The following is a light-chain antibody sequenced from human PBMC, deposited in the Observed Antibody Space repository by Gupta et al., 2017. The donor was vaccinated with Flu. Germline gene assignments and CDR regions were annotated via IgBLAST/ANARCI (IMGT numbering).Light chain of an antibody. CDR2: GAS. CDR3: QQYNYWPPLT. J-gene: IGKJ4*01. CDR1: QSVSSN. Sequence: EIVMTQSPATLSVSPGERATLSCRASQSVSSNLAWYQQKPGQAPRLLIYGASTRATGIPARFSGSGSGTEFTLTISSLQSEDCAVYYCQQYNYWPPLTFGGGTKVEIK. V-gene: IGKV3-15*01.